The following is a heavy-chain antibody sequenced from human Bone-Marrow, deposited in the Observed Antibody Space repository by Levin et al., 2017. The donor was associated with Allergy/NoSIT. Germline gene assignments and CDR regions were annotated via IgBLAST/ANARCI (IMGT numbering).Heavy chain of an antibody. D-gene: IGHD3-16*01. V-gene: IGHV3-33*01. CDR2: IWYDGSEK. Sequence: GESLKISCAASVFTFRSYGMHWVRQGPGRGLEWVASIWYDGSEKDYADSVKGRFTISRDNSNNMLYLQMNSLRVEDTAVYYCAREDYRSFDFWGQGTLVTVSS. J-gene: IGHJ4*02. CDR1: VFTFRSYG. CDR3: AREDYRSFDF.